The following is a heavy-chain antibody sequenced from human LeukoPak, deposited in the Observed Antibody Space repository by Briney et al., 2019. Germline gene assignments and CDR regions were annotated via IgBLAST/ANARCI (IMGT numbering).Heavy chain of an antibody. CDR1: GFTFSNYE. CDR2: ISGSGGIM. Sequence: GGSLRLSCAASGFTFSNYEMNWVRQAPGKELEWISYISGSGGIMFYVDSVKGRFTISRDNAKNSVYLQMSSLKAEDTAVYYCAREYPDNGDGWGYWGQGTLVTVSS. CDR3: AREYPDNGDGWGY. V-gene: IGHV3-48*03. J-gene: IGHJ4*02. D-gene: IGHD1-1*01.